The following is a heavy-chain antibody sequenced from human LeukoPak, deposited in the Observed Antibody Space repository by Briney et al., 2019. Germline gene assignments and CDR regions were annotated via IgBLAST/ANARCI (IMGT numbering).Heavy chain of an antibody. CDR2: IYSGGST. Sequence: PGGSLRLSCAASGFTVSSNYMSWVRQAPGKGLEWVSVIYSGGSTYYADSVKGRFTISRDNSKNTLYLQMNSLRAEDMALYYCAKGGGGRLIYYYYMDVWGKGTTVTVSS. D-gene: IGHD3-16*01. J-gene: IGHJ6*03. V-gene: IGHV3-53*05. CDR1: GFTVSSNY. CDR3: AKGGGGRLIYYYYMDV.